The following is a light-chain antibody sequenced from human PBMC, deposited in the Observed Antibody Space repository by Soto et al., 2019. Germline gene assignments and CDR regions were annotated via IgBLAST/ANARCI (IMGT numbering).Light chain of an antibody. CDR2: DAS. CDR1: EIITNR. J-gene: IGKJ5*01. CDR3: QQYHTYST. Sequence: DIQMTQSPSTLSASVGYIVTITCRASEIITNRLAWYQRKPGKARKVMIYDASNLESGVPSRFSGFRSGTEFTLTISSLQPDDFATYYCQQYHTYSTFGQGTRLEIK. V-gene: IGKV1-5*01.